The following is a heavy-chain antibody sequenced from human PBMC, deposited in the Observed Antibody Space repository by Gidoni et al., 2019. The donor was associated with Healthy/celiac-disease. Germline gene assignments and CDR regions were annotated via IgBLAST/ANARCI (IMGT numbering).Heavy chain of an antibody. Sequence: EVQLVESGGGLVKPGGSLRLSCAASGFTFSRYSMNWVRQAPGKGLEWVSSISSSSSYIYYADSVKGRFTISRDNAKNSLYLQMNSLRAEDTAVYYCASGFSVGVGATNFDYWGQGTLVTVSS. D-gene: IGHD1-26*01. CDR2: ISSSSSYI. CDR1: GFTFSRYS. J-gene: IGHJ4*02. V-gene: IGHV3-21*01. CDR3: ASGFSVGVGATNFDY.